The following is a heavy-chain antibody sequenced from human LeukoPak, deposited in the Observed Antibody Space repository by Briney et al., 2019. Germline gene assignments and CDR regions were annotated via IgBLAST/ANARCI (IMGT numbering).Heavy chain of an antibody. CDR2: ISGSGANT. J-gene: IGHJ4*02. V-gene: IGHV3-23*01. CDR1: GFTFNGYA. CDR3: AKGNTAMIS. Sequence: PGGSLRLSCAASGFTFNGYAMSWVRQAPGKGLEWVSSISGSGANTYYANSVKGRFTVYRDNSKNTLYLQVNNLRAEDTAVYYCAKGNTAMISWGQGTLVTVSS. D-gene: IGHD5-18*01.